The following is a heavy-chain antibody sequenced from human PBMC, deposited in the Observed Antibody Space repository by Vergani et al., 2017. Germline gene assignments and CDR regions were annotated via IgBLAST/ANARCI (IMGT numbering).Heavy chain of an antibody. CDR2: IGTAGDT. Sequence: EVQLVESGGGLVQPGGSLRLSCAASGFTFSTYDMHWVRQAPGKGLEWVSAIGTAGDTYYPGSVKGRFTSSRDNSKNTLYLQMNSLRAEDTAVYYCDSARFLCPQELVYWGQGTLVTVSS. J-gene: IGHJ4*02. D-gene: IGHD2/OR15-2a*01. CDR3: DSARFLCPQELVY. V-gene: IGHV3-13*01. CDR1: GFTFSTYD.